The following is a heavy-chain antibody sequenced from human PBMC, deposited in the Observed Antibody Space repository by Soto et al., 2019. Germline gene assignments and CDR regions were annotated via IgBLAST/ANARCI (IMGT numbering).Heavy chain of an antibody. V-gene: IGHV3-9*01. CDR1: GFTFDDYA. J-gene: IGHJ6*03. CDR3: AEFGCSSPACDHYDYMDV. D-gene: IGHD2-2*01. CDR2: ISWNSGTI. Sequence: EVQLVESGGDLVPPGRSLRLSCAASGFTFDDYAMHWVRQALGKGLEWVSGISWNSGTIGYADSVKGPFAISRDNAKKFLCLQLNSLSGEDTALYYCAEFGCSSPACDHYDYMDVWGKGTTVTVS.